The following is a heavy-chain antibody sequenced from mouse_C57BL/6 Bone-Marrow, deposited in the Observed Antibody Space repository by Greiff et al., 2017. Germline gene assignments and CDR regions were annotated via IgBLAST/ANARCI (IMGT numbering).Heavy chain of an antibody. D-gene: IGHD2-4*01. CDR2: ISSGSSTI. J-gene: IGHJ3*01. CDR3: ARKDYDYDVPWFAY. CDR1: GFTFSDYG. Sequence: EVQLVESGGGLVKPGGSLKLSCAASGFTFSDYGMHWVRQAPEKGLEWVAYISSGSSTIYSADTVKGRFTISRDNAKNTLFLQMTSLRSEDTAMYYCARKDYDYDVPWFAYWGQGTLVTVSA. V-gene: IGHV5-17*01.